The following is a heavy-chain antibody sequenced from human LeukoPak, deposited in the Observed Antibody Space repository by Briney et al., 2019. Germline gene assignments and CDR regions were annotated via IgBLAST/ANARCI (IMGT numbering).Heavy chain of an antibody. CDR3: ARGGEFIDAFDI. CDR2: TYYRSKWYN. Sequence: SQSRSLTCAISGDSVSSNSAAWNWIRQSPSRGLEWLGRTYYRSKWYNDYAVSVKSRITINPDTSKNQFSLQLNSVTPEDTAVYYCARGGEFIDAFDIWGQGTMVTVSS. CDR1: GDSVSSNSAA. V-gene: IGHV6-1*01. D-gene: IGHD3-16*01. J-gene: IGHJ3*02.